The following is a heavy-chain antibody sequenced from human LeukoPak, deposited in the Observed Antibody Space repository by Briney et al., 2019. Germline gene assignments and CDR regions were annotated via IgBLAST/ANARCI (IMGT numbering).Heavy chain of an antibody. V-gene: IGHV3-21*04. D-gene: IGHD1-26*01. CDR3: AKETYSGSYGY. CDR1: GFTFNSYG. Sequence: GGSLRLSCVASGFTFNSYGMHWVRQAPGKGLEWVSSISSSSSYIYYADSVKGRFTISRDNAKNSLYLQMNSLRAEDTAVYYCAKETYSGSYGYWGQGTLVTVSS. CDR2: ISSSSSYI. J-gene: IGHJ4*02.